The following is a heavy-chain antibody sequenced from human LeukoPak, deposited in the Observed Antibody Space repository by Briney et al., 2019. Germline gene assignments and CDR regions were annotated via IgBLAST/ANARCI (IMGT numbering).Heavy chain of an antibody. CDR3: ARGYSSSWYNWLDP. V-gene: IGHV3-23*01. CDR1: GFTFSSYA. CDR2: ISGSGGST. J-gene: IGHJ5*02. D-gene: IGHD6-13*01. Sequence: PGGSLRLSCAASGFTFSSYAMSWVRQAPGKGLEWVSAISGSGGSTYYADSVKGRFAISRDNTENTLYLQMNSLRAEDAAVYYCARGYSSSWYNWLDPWGQGTLVTVSS.